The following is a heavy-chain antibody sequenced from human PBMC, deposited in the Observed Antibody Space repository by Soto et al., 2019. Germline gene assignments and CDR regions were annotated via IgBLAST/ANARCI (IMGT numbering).Heavy chain of an antibody. CDR2: IYSGGST. CDR3: ARDNRLDYYDSSGPDAFDI. CDR1: GFTVSSNY. V-gene: IGHV3-66*01. J-gene: IGHJ3*02. Sequence: GGSLRLSCAASGFTVSSNYMSWVRQAPGKGLEWVSVIYSGGSTYYADSVKGRFTISRDNSKNTLYLQMNSLRAEDTAVYYCARDNRLDYYDSSGPDAFDIWGQGTMVTVSS. D-gene: IGHD3-22*01.